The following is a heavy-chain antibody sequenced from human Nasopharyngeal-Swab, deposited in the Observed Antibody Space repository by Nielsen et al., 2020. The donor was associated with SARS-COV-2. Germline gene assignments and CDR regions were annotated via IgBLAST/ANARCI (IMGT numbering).Heavy chain of an antibody. J-gene: IGHJ6*02. V-gene: IGHV3-9*01. CDR1: WFPFFDYA. Sequence: APRLSCAASWFPFFDYAMHWVRQAPGEGLEWVSGISWNSGSIGYADSVKGRFTISRDNAKNSLYLQMNSLRAEDTALYYCAKDITSGDTMATHYYYGMDVWGQGTTVTVSS. CDR2: ISWNSGSI. CDR3: AKDITSGDTMATHYYYGMDV. D-gene: IGHD2-21*01.